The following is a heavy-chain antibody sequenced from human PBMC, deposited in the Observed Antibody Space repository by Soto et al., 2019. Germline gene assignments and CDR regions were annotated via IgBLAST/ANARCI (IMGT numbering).Heavy chain of an antibody. CDR2: IIPIFGTA. Sequence: QVQLVQSGAEVKKPGSSVKVSCKASGGTFSSSAISWVRQAPGQGREWMGGIIPIFGTANYAQKFQGRVTITADESTSTAYMERSSLRSEDTAVYYCERDTYKYSSSSWFDPCGQGTLVTVSS. CDR3: ERDTYKYSSSSWFDP. CDR1: GGTFSSSA. V-gene: IGHV1-69*01. J-gene: IGHJ5*02. D-gene: IGHD6-6*01.